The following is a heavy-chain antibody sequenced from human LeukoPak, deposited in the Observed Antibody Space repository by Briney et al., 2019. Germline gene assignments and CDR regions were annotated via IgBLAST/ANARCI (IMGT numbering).Heavy chain of an antibody. D-gene: IGHD5-24*01. V-gene: IGHV3-53*01. CDR1: GFIFKKYW. CDR3: ASLERWLQF. Sequence: GGSLRLSCAASGFIFKKYWMNWVRQAPGKGLEWVSVIYSDGKTYYTDSVKGRFTISRDNSKNTLSLQMNSLRAEDTAVYYCASLERWLQFWGQGTLVTVSS. J-gene: IGHJ4*02. CDR2: IYSDGKT.